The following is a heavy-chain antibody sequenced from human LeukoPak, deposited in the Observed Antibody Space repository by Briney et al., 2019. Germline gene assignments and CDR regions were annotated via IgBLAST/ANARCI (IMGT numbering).Heavy chain of an antibody. D-gene: IGHD1-14*01. CDR3: ARLREAPDAYPRLDY. Sequence: SEPLSLTCTVSGDSISSSYYYWGWIRQPPGKGLEWIGSIYYSGSTYYTPSLKSRVTISVDTSKNHFSLKLTSVTAADTAVYYCARLREAPDAYPRLDYWGQGTLVTVSS. CDR2: IYYSGST. V-gene: IGHV4-39*02. CDR1: GDSISSSYYY. J-gene: IGHJ4*02.